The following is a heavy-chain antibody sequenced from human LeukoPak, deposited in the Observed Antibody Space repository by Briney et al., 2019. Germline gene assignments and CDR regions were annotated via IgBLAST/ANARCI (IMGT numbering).Heavy chain of an antibody. CDR3: AGHPFATPFDY. CDR2: AYYSGHT. Sequence: PSETLSLTCTVSGGSISDIYWSWIRQPPGKGLEWIGYAYYSGHTNYNSSLKSRVTMSLDTSKSQFSLRLSSVTAADTAVYFCAGHPFATPFDYWGPGTLVTVSS. V-gene: IGHV4-59*08. CDR1: GGSISDIY. J-gene: IGHJ4*02. D-gene: IGHD2-15*01.